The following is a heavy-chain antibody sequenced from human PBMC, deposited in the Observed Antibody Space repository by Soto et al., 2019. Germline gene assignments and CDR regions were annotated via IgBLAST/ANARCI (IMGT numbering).Heavy chain of an antibody. V-gene: IGHV4-31*03. J-gene: IGHJ6*03. CDR3: ASAPTDYAYIWGSYRTPSHYYYMDV. D-gene: IGHD3-16*02. CDR1: GGSISSGGYY. CDR2: IYYSGST. Sequence: QVQLQESGPGLVKPSQTLSLTCTVSGGSISSGGYYWSWIRQHPGKGLEWIGYIYYSGSTYYNPSPTGRVTISVDTSKHQFALQLSSVTAADTAVYCCASAPTDYAYIWGSYRTPSHYYYMDVWGKGTTVTVSS.